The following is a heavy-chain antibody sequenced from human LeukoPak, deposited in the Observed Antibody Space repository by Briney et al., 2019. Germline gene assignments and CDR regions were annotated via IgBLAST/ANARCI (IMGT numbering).Heavy chain of an antibody. J-gene: IGHJ6*03. V-gene: IGHV4-59*02. D-gene: IGHD3-22*01. CDR3: SRAYYYDNSGYHPKRAYYYYYMDV. CDR1: GGSVTDYY. Sequence: KTSETLSLTCTVSGGSVTDYYWSWIRQSPGKGLEWIGYIYYTGTSYNPSLKSRVTISVDTSKNQFPLKLSSVTAAETAVYYCSRAYYYDNSGYHPKRAYYYYYMDVWGKGTTVTISS. CDR2: IYYTGT.